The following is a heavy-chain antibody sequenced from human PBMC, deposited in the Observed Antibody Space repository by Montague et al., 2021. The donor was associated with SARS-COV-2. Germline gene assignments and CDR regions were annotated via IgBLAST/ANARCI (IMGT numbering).Heavy chain of an antibody. CDR1: GDSVSSTTYY. J-gene: IGHJ4*02. CDR2: IYDSGSS. D-gene: IGHD3-16*01. V-gene: IGHV4-39*07. CDR3: ARVGGGRTFYY. Sequence: SETLSLTCTVSGDSVSSTTYYWAWIRQPPGKGLEYIGTIYDSGSSYYNPSLKSRVAMSVDTSKNQFSLKLDSVTAADAAVYYCARVGGGRTFYYWGQGILVTVSS.